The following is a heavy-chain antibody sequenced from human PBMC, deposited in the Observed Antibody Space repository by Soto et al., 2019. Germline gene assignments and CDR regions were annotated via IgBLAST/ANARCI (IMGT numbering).Heavy chain of an antibody. D-gene: IGHD4-17*01. J-gene: IGHJ4*02. CDR2: ISYSGST. V-gene: IGHV4-61*01. Sequence: SETLSLTCTVSGGSVSGGSFYGSWIRQPPGKGLEWIGYISYSGSTNYTPSLKSRGTISSDTSNNQFSLKMSSVTAADTAIYYCARHPTVTNIDYWGRGTLVTVSS. CDR3: ARHPTVTNIDY. CDR1: GGSVSGGSFY.